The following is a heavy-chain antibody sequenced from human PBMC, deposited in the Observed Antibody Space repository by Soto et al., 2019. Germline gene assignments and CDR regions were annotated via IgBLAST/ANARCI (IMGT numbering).Heavy chain of an antibody. J-gene: IGHJ2*01. D-gene: IGHD1-1*01. CDR1: GFTVSSSS. V-gene: IGHV3-66*01. Sequence: EVQLVESGGGLVQPGGSLRLSCAASGFTVSSSSMSWVRQAPGKGLEWVSAIYSDASTYYAESVKGRFTISRDNSKNILYLQMNSLRAEDTAVFYCARSGDWIGYFDLWGRGTLVTVSS. CDR3: ARSGDWIGYFDL. CDR2: IYSDAST.